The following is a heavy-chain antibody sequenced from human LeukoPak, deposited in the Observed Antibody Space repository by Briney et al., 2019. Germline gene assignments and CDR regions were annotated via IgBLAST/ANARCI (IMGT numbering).Heavy chain of an antibody. CDR2: INPNSGDT. J-gene: IGHJ3*02. Sequence: ASVKVSCKTSGYTFTGYFMHWVRQAPGQGLEWMGWINPNSGDTNYAQKFQGRFTMTRDTSITTAYMELSRLRSDDTAVYYCARAPPTFVADAFDIWGQGTMVTVSS. CDR3: ARAPPTFVADAFDI. CDR1: GYTFTGYF. V-gene: IGHV1-2*02. D-gene: IGHD3-10*01.